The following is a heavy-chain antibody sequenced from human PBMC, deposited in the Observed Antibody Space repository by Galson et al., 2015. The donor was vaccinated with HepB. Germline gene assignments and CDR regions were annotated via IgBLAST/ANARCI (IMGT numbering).Heavy chain of an antibody. CDR1: GFTFSNAW. J-gene: IGHJ4*02. Sequence: SLRLSCAASGFTFSNAWMSWVRQAPGKGLEWVGRIKSKTDGGTTDYAAPVKGRFTISRDDSKNTLYLQMNSLKTEDTAVYYCTTVLYYDYVWGSYRFDYWGQGTLVTVSS. CDR2: IKSKTDGGTT. D-gene: IGHD3-16*02. CDR3: TTVLYYDYVWGSYRFDY. V-gene: IGHV3-15*01.